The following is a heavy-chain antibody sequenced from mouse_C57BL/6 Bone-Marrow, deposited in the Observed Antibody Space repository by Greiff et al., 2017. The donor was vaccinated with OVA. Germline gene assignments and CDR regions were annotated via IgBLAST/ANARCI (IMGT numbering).Heavy chain of an antibody. CDR1: GFTFSDYS. CDR3: AREDYYGSSPFAY. J-gene: IGHJ3*01. Sequence: EVNLVESEGGLVQPGSSMKLSCTASGFTFSDYSMAWVRQVPEKGLEWVAYINYDGSSTYYLDSLKSRFIISRDNAKNMLYLQMSSLKSEDTATYYCAREDYYGSSPFAYWGQGTLVTVSA. V-gene: IGHV5-16*01. D-gene: IGHD1-1*01. CDR2: INYDGSST.